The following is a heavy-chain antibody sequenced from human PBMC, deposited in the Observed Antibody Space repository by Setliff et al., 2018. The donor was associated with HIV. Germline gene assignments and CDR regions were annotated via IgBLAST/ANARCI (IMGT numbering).Heavy chain of an antibody. CDR2: IYYSGST. V-gene: IGHV4-39*07. J-gene: IGHJ4*02. CDR3: ARIIGSDISGAQYYFDH. Sequence: SETLSLTCTVPGGSISVSSHYWGWIRQPPGKGLEWIGSIYYSGSTSYNPSLKSRLTISVDTSKSQFSLKLDSVTAADTAVYYCARIIGSDISGAQYYFDHWGQGSLVTVSS. D-gene: IGHD1-20*01. CDR1: GGSISVSSHY.